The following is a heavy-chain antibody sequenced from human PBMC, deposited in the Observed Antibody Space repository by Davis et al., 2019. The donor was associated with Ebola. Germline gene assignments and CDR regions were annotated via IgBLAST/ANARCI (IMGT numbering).Heavy chain of an antibody. CDR1: GGSISSGDYY. CDR2: IYYSGST. D-gene: IGHD1-26*01. J-gene: IGHJ4*02. V-gene: IGHV4-30-4*01. CDR3: ASEDRYSGSYVGY. Sequence: SETLSLTCTVSGGSISSGDYYWSWIRQPPGKGLEWIGYIYYSGSTYYNPSLKSRVTISVDKSKNQFSLKLSSVTAADTAVYYCASEDRYSGSYVGYWGQGTLVTVSS.